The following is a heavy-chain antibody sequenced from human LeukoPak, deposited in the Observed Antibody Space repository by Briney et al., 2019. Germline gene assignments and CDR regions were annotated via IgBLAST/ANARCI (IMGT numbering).Heavy chain of an antibody. CDR3: AKENGYGDYGGDAFDI. D-gene: IGHD4-17*01. V-gene: IGHV3-30*18. CDR1: GFTFSSYG. CDR2: ISYDGSNK. Sequence: PGGSLRLSCAASGFTFSSYGMHWVRQAPGKGLEWVAVISYDGSNKYYADSVKGRFTISRDNSKNTLYLQMNSLRAEDTAVYYCAKENGYGDYGGDAFDIWGQGTMVTVSS. J-gene: IGHJ3*02.